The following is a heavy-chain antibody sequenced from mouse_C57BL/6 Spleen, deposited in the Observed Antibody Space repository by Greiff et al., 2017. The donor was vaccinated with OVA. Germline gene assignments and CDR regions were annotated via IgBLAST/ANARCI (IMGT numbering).Heavy chain of an antibody. CDR3: ARLARDGYYFDY. Sequence: SGPELVKPGASVKIPCKASGYTFTDYNMDWVKQSHGKSLEWIGDINPNNGGTIYNQKFKGKATLTVDKSSSTAYMELRSLTSEDTAVYYCARLARDGYYFDYWGQGTTLTVSS. J-gene: IGHJ2*01. CDR2: INPNNGGT. CDR1: GYTFTDYN. V-gene: IGHV1-18*01. D-gene: IGHD2-3*01.